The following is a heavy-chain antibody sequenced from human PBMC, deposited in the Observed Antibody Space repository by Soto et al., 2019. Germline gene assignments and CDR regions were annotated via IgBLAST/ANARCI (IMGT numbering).Heavy chain of an antibody. D-gene: IGHD6-6*01. CDR1: GGSISSSNW. CDR2: IYHSGST. V-gene: IGHV4-4*02. Sequence: QVQLQESGPGLVKPSGTLSLTCAVSGGSISSSNWWSWVRQPPGKGLEWIGEIYHSGSTNYNPSLKSRVTISVDKSKNQFSLKLSSVTAADTAMYYCALDSSSSHGGLYYYAMDVWGQGTTVTVSS. J-gene: IGHJ6*02. CDR3: ALDSSSSHGGLYYYAMDV.